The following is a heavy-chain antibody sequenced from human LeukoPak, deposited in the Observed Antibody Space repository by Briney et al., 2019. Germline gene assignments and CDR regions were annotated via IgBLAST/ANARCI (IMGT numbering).Heavy chain of an antibody. V-gene: IGHV3-21*01. CDR2: VSGSSSYI. D-gene: IGHD3-16*01. CDR1: RFTFSSYT. Sequence: GGSLRLSCAASRFTFSSYTMKWVRQAPGRGLEWVSSVSGSSSYIYYADSVKGRFTISRDNARNSLYLQMDSLRAEDTAVYYCARVVWGQLTYFFDYWGQGTLVTVSS. J-gene: IGHJ4*02. CDR3: ARVVWGQLTYFFDY.